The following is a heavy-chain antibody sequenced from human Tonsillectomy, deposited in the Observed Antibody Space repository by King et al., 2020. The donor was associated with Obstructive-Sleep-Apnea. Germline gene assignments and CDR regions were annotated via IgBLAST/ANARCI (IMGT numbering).Heavy chain of an antibody. CDR2: SRSSSSTI. V-gene: IGHV3-48*04. J-gene: IGHJ4*02. D-gene: IGHD6-6*01. CDR1: GFTFGIYS. Sequence: VQLVESGGGLVQPGGSLRLSCAASGFTFGIYSMNWVRQAPGKGPAWVSYSRSSSSTIYYADSVKGRFTISRDNAKNSLYLQINSLRAEDTAMYYCARVLEYSSSSKDYWGQGTLVTVSS. CDR3: ARVLEYSSSSKDY.